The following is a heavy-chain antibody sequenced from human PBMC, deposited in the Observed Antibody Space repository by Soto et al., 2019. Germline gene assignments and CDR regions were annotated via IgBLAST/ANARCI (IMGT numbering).Heavy chain of an antibody. CDR3: ASDGYCSGGSCYSLFY. V-gene: IGHV4-4*07. CDR1: GGSISSYY. D-gene: IGHD2-15*01. Sequence: ETLSLTCTVSGGSISSYYWSWIRQPAGKGLEWIGRIYTSGSTNYNPSLKSRVTMSVDTSKNQFSLKLSSVTAADTAVYYCASDGYCSGGSCYSLFYWGQGTLVTVSS. J-gene: IGHJ4*02. CDR2: IYTSGST.